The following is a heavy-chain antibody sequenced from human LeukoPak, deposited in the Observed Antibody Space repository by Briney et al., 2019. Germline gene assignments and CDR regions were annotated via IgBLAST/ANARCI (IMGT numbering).Heavy chain of an antibody. CDR2: INPSGGST. CDR3: ASTTVGNWYFDL. CDR1: GYTFTSYY. V-gene: IGHV1-46*01. Sequence: ASVKVSCKASGYTFTSYYMHWVRQAPGQGLEWMGIINPSGGSTSYAQKFQGRVTMTRDTSTSTVYMELSSLRSEDTAVYYCASTTVGNWYFDLWGRGTLVTVSS. J-gene: IGHJ2*01. D-gene: IGHD4-17*01.